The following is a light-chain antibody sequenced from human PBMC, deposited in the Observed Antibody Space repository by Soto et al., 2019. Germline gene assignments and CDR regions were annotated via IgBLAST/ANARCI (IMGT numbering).Light chain of an antibody. CDR1: RSDVGSYNY. CDR3: SSYTSSSTVV. Sequence: QSALTQPASVSGSPGQSIAISCTGTRSDVGSYNYVSWYQQHPGKAPKLMIFEVSDRPSGVSHRFSGSKSGNTASLTISGLRAEDEADYYCSSYTSSSTVVFGGGTKLTVL. CDR2: EVS. J-gene: IGLJ2*01. V-gene: IGLV2-14*01.